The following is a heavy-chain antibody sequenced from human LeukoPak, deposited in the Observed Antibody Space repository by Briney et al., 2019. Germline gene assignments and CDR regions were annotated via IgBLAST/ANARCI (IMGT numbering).Heavy chain of an antibody. CDR3: AELGITMIGGV. CDR1: GFTFSTYT. V-gene: IGHV3-48*04. J-gene: IGHJ6*04. CDR2: ISSSGSTI. D-gene: IGHD3-10*02. Sequence: GGSLRLSCAASGFTFSTYTMSWVRQAPGKGLEWVSYISSSGSTIYYADSVKGRFTISRGNAKNSLYLQMNRLRAEDTAVYYCAELGITMIGGVWGKGTTVTISS.